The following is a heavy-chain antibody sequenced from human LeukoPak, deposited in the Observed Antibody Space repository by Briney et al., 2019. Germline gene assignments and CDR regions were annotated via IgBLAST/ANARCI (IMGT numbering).Heavy chain of an antibody. CDR1: GYSFTNYW. Sequence: GESLKISCKGSGYSFTNYWVGWVRQMPGKGLEWMGIIYPGDSDTRYSPSLQGQVTISADKSISTAYLQWSSLKASDTAMYYCARHSVYDSSGYYEYYYYYGMDVWGQGTTVTVSS. V-gene: IGHV5-51*01. J-gene: IGHJ6*02. CDR2: IYPGDSDT. D-gene: IGHD3-22*01. CDR3: ARHSVYDSSGYYEYYYYYGMDV.